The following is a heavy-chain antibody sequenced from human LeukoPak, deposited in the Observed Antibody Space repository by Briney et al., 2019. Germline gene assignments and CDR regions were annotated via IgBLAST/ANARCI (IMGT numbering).Heavy chain of an antibody. J-gene: IGHJ4*02. V-gene: IGHV3-30*04. CDR3: AREIVATIGFDY. Sequence: GKSLRLSCAASGFTFSRSAMHWVRRAPGKGLEWVAVISYDARNNYYADSVKGRFTISRDNSKSTLYLQMNSLRPEDTAVYYCAREIVATIGFDYWGQGTLVTVSS. D-gene: IGHD5-12*01. CDR1: GFTFSRSA. CDR2: ISYDARNN.